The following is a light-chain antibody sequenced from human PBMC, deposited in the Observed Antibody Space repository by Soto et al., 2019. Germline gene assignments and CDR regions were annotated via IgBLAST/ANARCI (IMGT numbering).Light chain of an antibody. J-gene: IGKJ3*01. CDR2: DAS. CDR1: QSISTY. V-gene: IGKV3-11*01. CDR3: QQRSSLFT. Sequence: DIVLTQSPATLSLSPGERATLSCRASQSISTYLAWYQQRPGQSPRLLIYDASHRATGIPPRFRGSGSGTDFTLTISSLERENFTIYYCQQRSSLFTFGPGTKVQIK.